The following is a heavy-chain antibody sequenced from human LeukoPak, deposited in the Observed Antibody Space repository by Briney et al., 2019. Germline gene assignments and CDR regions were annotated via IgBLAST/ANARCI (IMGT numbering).Heavy chain of an antibody. V-gene: IGHV4-31*03. J-gene: IGHJ4*02. CDR1: GGSISSGGYY. CDR3: ARGSGGGELSSFDY. CDR2: IHYSGST. D-gene: IGHD3-16*02. Sequence: SQTLSLTCTVSGGSISSGGYYWSWIRQHPGKGLEWIGYIHYSGSTYYNPSLKSRVTISVDTSKNRFSLKLSSVTAADTAVYYWARGSGGGELSSFDYWGQGTLVTVSS.